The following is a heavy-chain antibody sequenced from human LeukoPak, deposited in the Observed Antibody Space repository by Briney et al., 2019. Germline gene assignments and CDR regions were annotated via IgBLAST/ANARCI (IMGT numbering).Heavy chain of an antibody. Sequence: PGGSLRLSCAPSGFTFSDYYMDWTRQAPGKGLEWVSYISSSGNTKYYADSVRGRFTISRDNAKNSLYLQMNSLRAEDTAVYDCARDPAITMVRGVASYYMDVWGKGTTVTVSS. D-gene: IGHD3-10*01. CDR3: ARDPAITMVRGVASYYMDV. J-gene: IGHJ6*03. CDR1: GFTFSDYY. V-gene: IGHV3-11*01. CDR2: ISSSGNTK.